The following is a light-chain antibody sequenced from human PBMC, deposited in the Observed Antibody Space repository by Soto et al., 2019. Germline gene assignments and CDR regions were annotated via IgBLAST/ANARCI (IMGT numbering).Light chain of an antibody. V-gene: IGKV3-20*01. J-gene: IGKJ1*01. CDR3: QQYGGSPRT. Sequence: EIVLTQSPGTLSLSPVERATLSCRASQSVSSNYLAWYQQKSGQAPRLLIYGASSRATGIPDRFSGSGSGTDFTLTISSLEPEDFAVYYCQQYGGSPRTFGQGTRVEIK. CDR2: GAS. CDR1: QSVSSNY.